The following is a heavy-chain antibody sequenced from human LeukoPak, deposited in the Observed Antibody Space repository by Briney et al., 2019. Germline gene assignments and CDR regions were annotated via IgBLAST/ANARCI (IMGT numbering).Heavy chain of an antibody. J-gene: IGHJ4*02. CDR1: GGSISSSSYY. CDR2: IYYSGST. D-gene: IGHD3-10*01. V-gene: IGHV4-39*07. Sequence: SETLSLTCTVSGGSISSSSYYWGWIRQPPGKGLEWIGSIYYSGSTYYNPSLKSRVTISVDTSKNQFSLKLSSVTAADTAVYYCARVGGKYYYGSGSYYRGPHYFDYWGQGTLVTVSS. CDR3: ARVGGKYYYGSGSYYRGPHYFDY.